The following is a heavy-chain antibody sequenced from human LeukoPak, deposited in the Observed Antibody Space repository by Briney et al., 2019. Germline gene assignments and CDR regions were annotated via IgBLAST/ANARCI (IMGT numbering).Heavy chain of an antibody. V-gene: IGHV4-30-4*01. CDR2: IYYSGST. CDR3: AGEYQLLLYNWFDP. Sequence: SETLSLTCTVSGGSISSGDYYWSWIRQPPGKGLEWIGYIYYSGSTYYNPPLKSRVTISVDTSKNQFSLKLSSVTAADTAVYYCAGEYQLLLYNWFDPWGQGTLVTVSS. J-gene: IGHJ5*02. CDR1: GGSISSGDYY. D-gene: IGHD2-2*01.